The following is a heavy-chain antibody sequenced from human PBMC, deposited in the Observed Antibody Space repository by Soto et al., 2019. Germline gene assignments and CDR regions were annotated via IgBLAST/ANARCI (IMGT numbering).Heavy chain of an antibody. V-gene: IGHV3-21*01. CDR1: GFTFSSYS. Sequence: GGSLRLSCAASGFTFSSYSMNWVRQAPGKGLEWVSSISSSSSYIYYADSVKGRFTISRDNAKNSLYLQMNSLRAEDTAVYYCARVPDYGGPPFDYWGQGTLVTVSS. D-gene: IGHD4-17*01. J-gene: IGHJ4*02. CDR3: ARVPDYGGPPFDY. CDR2: ISSSSSYI.